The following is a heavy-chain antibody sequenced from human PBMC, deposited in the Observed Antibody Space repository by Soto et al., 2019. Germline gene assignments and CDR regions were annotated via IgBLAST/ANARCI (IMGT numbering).Heavy chain of an antibody. J-gene: IGHJ5*02. V-gene: IGHV1-8*01. CDR1: GYTFTSYD. CDR3: ARGPLNWFDP. CDR2: MNPKGGNT. Sequence: ASVKVSCKASGYTFTSYDINWVRQATGQGLEWMGWMNPKGGNTGYAQKFQGRVTMTRNTPISTAYMELRSLRFEDTAVYYCARGPLNWFDPWGRGTRVPVSA.